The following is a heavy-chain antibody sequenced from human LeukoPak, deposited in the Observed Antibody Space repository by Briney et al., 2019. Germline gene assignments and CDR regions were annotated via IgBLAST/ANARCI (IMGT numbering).Heavy chain of an antibody. D-gene: IGHD3/OR15-3a*01. V-gene: IGHV4-59*01. CDR3: ARVDWANWFDP. CDR2: IYYSGST. CDR1: GGSISSYY. Sequence: SETLSLTCTVSGGSISSYYWSWIRQPPGKGLEWIGYIYYSGSTNYNPSLKSRVTISVDTSKNQFSLKLSSVTAADTAVNYCARVDWANWFDPWGQGTLVTVSS. J-gene: IGHJ5*02.